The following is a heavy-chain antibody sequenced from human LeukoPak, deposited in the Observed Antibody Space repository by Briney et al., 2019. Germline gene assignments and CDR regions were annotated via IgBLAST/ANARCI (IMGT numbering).Heavy chain of an antibody. CDR2: ISYDGSNK. J-gene: IGHJ4*02. CDR3: AQNYYGSGSYYTPPY. D-gene: IGHD3-10*01. CDR1: GFTFSSYA. Sequence: PGGPLRLSCAASGFTFSSYAMHWVRQAPGKGLEWVAVISYDGSNKYYADSVKGRFTISRDNSKNTLYLQMNSLRAEDTAVYYCAQNYYGSGSYYTPPYWGQGTLVTVSS. V-gene: IGHV3-30-3*01.